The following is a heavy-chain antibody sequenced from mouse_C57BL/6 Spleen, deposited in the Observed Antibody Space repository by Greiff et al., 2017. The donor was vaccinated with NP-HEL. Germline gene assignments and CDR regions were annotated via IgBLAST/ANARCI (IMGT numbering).Heavy chain of an antibody. Sequence: VQLQQSGPELVKPGASVKIPCKASGYTFTDYNMDWVKQSHGKSLEWIGDINPNNGGTIYNQKFKGKATLTVDKSSSTAYMELRSLTSEDTAVYYCARRRIYYDYHWYFDVWGTGTTVTVSS. CDR3: ARRRIYYDYHWYFDV. CDR1: GYTFTDYN. CDR2: INPNNGGT. J-gene: IGHJ1*03. V-gene: IGHV1-18*01. D-gene: IGHD2-4*01.